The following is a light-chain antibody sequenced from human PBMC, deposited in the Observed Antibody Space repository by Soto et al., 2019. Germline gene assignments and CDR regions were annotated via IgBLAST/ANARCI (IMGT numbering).Light chain of an antibody. J-gene: IGKJ5*01. V-gene: IGKV2-30*01. CDR3: MQGTHWRIT. CDR1: RSLVYSDGNTY. CDR2: KVS. Sequence: DVAMTQSPLSLPVTLGQPASISCRSSRSLVYSDGNTYLNWFQQRPGQSPRRLIYKVSNRDSGVPDRFSGSGSGTDFTLKISRVEAEDVGVYYCMQGTHWRITFGQGTRLEIK.